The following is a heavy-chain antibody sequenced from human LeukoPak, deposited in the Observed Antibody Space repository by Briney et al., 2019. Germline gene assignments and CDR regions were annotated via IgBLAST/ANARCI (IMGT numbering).Heavy chain of an antibody. CDR2: ISGSGGST. D-gene: IGHD3-22*01. Sequence: GGSLRLSCAASGFTFSSYAMSWVRQAPGKGLEWVSAISGSGGSTYYADSVKGRFTISRDNSKNTLYLQMNSLRAEDTVVYYCAKDGVYYDSSGYQDYWGQGTLVTVSS. V-gene: IGHV3-23*01. CDR1: GFTFSSYA. CDR3: AKDGVYYDSSGYQDY. J-gene: IGHJ4*02.